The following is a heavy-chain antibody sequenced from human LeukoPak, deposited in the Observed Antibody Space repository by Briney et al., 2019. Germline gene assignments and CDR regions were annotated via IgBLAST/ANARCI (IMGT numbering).Heavy chain of an antibody. Sequence: ASVTVSCKASGYTFTSYGISWVRQAPGQGLEWMGWISACNGNTNYAQKLQGRVTMTTDTSTSTAYMELRSLRSDDTAVYYCARADCSSTSCYEFDYWGQGTLVTVSS. D-gene: IGHD2-2*01. J-gene: IGHJ4*02. CDR1: GYTFTSYG. CDR3: ARADCSSTSCYEFDY. CDR2: ISACNGNT. V-gene: IGHV1-18*01.